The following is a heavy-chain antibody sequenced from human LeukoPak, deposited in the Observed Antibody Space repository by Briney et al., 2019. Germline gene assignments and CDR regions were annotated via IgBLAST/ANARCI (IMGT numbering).Heavy chain of an antibody. Sequence: SQTLSLTCTVSGGSINSGAYYWSWIRQHPGKGLEWIGYIYTSGSTNYNPSLKSRVTISVDTSKNQFSLKLSSVTAADTAVYYCARRYYDSSGYLDAFDIWGQGTMVTVSS. CDR2: IYTSGST. J-gene: IGHJ3*02. V-gene: IGHV4-31*03. CDR1: GGSINSGAYY. CDR3: ARRYYDSSGYLDAFDI. D-gene: IGHD3-22*01.